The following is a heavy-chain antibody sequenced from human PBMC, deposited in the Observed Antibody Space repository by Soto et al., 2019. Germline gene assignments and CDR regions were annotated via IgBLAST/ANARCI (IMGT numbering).Heavy chain of an antibody. CDR1: GFTLTSYS. Sequence: LRLSCAASGFTLTSYSMNWVRQASGKGLEWVSSISSSSSLIYYADSVKGRFTISRDNARNSLYLQMNSLRAEDTAVYYCVRERGLSSYYGMDVWGQGTTVTVSS. J-gene: IGHJ6*02. V-gene: IGHV3-21*03. CDR2: ISSSSSLI. CDR3: VRERGLSSYYGMDV. D-gene: IGHD3-10*01.